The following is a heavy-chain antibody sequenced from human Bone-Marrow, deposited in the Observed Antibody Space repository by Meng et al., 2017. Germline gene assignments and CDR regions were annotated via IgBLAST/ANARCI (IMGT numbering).Heavy chain of an antibody. J-gene: IGHJ6*02. CDR2: ISGSGGST. Sequence: GGSLRLSCAASGFTFSSCAMSWVRQAPGKGLEWVSAISGSGGSTYYADSVKGRFTISRDNSKNTLYLQMNSLRAEDTDVYYCATMANYDSSGYYYSHYGMDVWGQGTTVTVSS. CDR3: ATMANYDSSGYYYSHYGMDV. CDR1: GFTFSSCA. D-gene: IGHD3-22*01. V-gene: IGHV3-23*01.